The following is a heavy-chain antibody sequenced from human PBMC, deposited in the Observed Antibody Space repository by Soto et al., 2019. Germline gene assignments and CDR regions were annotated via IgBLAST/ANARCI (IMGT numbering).Heavy chain of an antibody. J-gene: IGHJ4*02. D-gene: IGHD1-26*01. CDR2: ISYDGNNK. CDR3: ARANSGLYPPDY. CDR1: GFTFSSYA. Sequence: QVQLMESGGGVVQPGRSLRLSCAASGFTFSSYAIHWVRQAPGKGLEGVAVISYDGNNKYYADSVRGRFTISRDNSKNTLALQMDSLRAEDTAVYYCARANSGLYPPDYGGQGTLVTVSS. V-gene: IGHV3-30*04.